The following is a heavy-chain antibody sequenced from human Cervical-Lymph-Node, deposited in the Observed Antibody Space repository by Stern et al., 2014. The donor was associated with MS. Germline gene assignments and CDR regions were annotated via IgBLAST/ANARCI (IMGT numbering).Heavy chain of an antibody. CDR2: INTGNGNR. CDR1: GYKFTAYG. V-gene: IGHV1-3*04. Sequence: QVQPVQSGAEVKKPGASVKVSCKTAGYKFTAYGIIWVRQAPGQRLEWMGWINTGNGNRRYSQKIQGRVTITRDTSASTAYMELSSLRSEDTAVYYCARTGTVVTSGYYYGMDVWGQGTTVTVSS. CDR3: ARTGTVVTSGYYYGMDV. D-gene: IGHD4-23*01. J-gene: IGHJ6*02.